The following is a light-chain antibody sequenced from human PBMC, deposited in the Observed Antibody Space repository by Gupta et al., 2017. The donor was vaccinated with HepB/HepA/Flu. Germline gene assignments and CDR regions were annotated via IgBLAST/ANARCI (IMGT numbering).Light chain of an antibody. J-gene: IGKJ2*01. V-gene: IGKV3-11*01. CDR2: DAS. CDR3: QQHSNWLPFT. Sequence: EIVLTQSPATLSLSPGERATLSCRASQSVSSYLAWYQQKPGQAPRLLIYDASTRATGIPARFSGSGYGKDFTLTISSREPEDFAVYYCQQHSNWLPFTFGQGTKVEIK. CDR1: QSVSSY.